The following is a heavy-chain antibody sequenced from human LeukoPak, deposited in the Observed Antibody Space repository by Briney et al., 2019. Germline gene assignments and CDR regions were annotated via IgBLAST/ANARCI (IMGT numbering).Heavy chain of an antibody. J-gene: IGHJ4*02. D-gene: IGHD3-16*01. Sequence: GGSLRLSCAASGFTFTSYGMHWVRQAPGKGLEWVALITYDGYYKYYSDSVKGRFTISRDNAKNSLYLQMNSLRAEDTAVYYCVRGGGSFDYWGQGTLVTVSS. CDR1: GFTFTSYG. CDR3: VRGGGSFDY. CDR2: ITYDGYYK. V-gene: IGHV3-30*03.